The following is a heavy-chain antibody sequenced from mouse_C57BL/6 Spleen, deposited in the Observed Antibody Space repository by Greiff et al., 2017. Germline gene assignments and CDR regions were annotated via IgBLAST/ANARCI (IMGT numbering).Heavy chain of an antibody. V-gene: IGHV1-59*01. J-gene: IGHJ4*01. Sequence: VQLQQPGAELVRPGTSVKLSCKASGYTFTSYWLHWVKQRPGQGLEWIGVIDPSDSYTNYNQKFKGKATLTVDTSSSTAYMQLSSLPSEDSAVYYCARSAITAYAMDYWGQGTSVTVSS. CDR2: IDPSDSYT. CDR3: ARSAITAYAMDY. D-gene: IGHD1-1*01. CDR1: GYTFTSYW.